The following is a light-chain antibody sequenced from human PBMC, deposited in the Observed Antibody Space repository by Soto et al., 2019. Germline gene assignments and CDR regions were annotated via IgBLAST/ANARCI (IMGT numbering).Light chain of an antibody. J-gene: IGKJ1*01. Sequence: IVMTRCPATLSVSPWERATLSFMASQSVGRSLAWYQQKPGQAPRLLIYGASSRATGIPDRFSGSGSGTDFTLTISRLEPEDFAVYYCQQYGSSSWTFGQGTKVDIK. CDR2: GAS. CDR3: QQYGSSSWT. CDR1: QSVGRS. V-gene: IGKV3-20*01.